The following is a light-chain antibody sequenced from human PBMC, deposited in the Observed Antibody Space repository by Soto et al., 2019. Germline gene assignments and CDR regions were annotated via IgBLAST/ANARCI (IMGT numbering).Light chain of an antibody. CDR3: QQYGSSPPMYT. J-gene: IGKJ2*01. Sequence: EIVLTQSPGTLSLSPGERATLSCRASQSVSSSYFAWYQQKHGQAPRLLIYGASSRATGIPDRFSGSGSGTDFTLTISRLAPEDFAVYYCQQYGSSPPMYTFGQGTKLALK. V-gene: IGKV3-20*01. CDR1: QSVSSSY. CDR2: GAS.